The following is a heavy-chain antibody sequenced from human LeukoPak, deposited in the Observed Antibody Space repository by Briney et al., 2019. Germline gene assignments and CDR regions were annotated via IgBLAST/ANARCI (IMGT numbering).Heavy chain of an antibody. CDR2: ISESGDST. V-gene: IGHV3-23*01. J-gene: IGHJ6*03. CDR1: GFSFKSYA. D-gene: IGHD3-10*01. CDR3: ARDGAMVQDYYYYMDV. Sequence: GGSLRLSCAASGFSFKSYAMNWVRQAPGKGLEWVSSISESGDSTHYADSVKGRFTISRDNSLNTLYLQMNSLRAEDTAVYYCARDGAMVQDYYYYMDVWGKGTTVTVSS.